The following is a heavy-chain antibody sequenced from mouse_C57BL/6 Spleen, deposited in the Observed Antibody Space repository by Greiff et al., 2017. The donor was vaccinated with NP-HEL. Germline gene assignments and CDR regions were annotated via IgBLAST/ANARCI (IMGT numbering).Heavy chain of an antibody. D-gene: IGHD1-1*01. J-gene: IGHJ2*01. Sequence: VQLQESGAELARPGASVKMSCKASGYTFTSYTMHWVKQRPGQGLEWIGYINPSSGYTKYNQKFKDKATLTADKSSSTAYMQLSSLTSEDSAVYYCARDYYGSSLGYWGQGTTLTVSS. CDR1: GYTFTSYT. V-gene: IGHV1-4*01. CDR2: INPSSGYT. CDR3: ARDYYGSSLGY.